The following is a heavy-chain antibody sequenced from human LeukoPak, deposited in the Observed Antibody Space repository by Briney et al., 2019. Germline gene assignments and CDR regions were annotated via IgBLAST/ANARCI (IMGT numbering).Heavy chain of an antibody. CDR3: AREYSSSSGKALDY. J-gene: IGHJ4*02. D-gene: IGHD6-6*01. CDR2: ISSSSSTI. V-gene: IGHV3-48*02. Sequence: GGSLRLSCAASGLTFSTYSMNWVRQAPGKGLEWVSYISSSSSTIYYADSVKGRFTISRDNAKNSLHLQMNTLRDEDTAVYYCAREYSSSSGKALDYWGQGALVTVSS. CDR1: GLTFSTYS.